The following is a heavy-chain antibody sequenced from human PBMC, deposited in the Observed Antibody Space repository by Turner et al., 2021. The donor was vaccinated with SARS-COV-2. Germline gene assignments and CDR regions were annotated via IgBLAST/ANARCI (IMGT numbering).Heavy chain of an antibody. J-gene: IGHJ4*02. D-gene: IGHD7-27*01. V-gene: IGHV3-7*01. Sequence: EVQVMESGGCLVQPGGHLRLSCEASGLTFRTHWMSWVRQAQGKGLEWVANINQDQSSKNYVDSVKGRFTISRDDAKNSLYLQMNSLRFEDTAMYYCASEPTALTQGYWGQGTLVTVSS. CDR1: GLTFRTHW. CDR3: ASEPTALTQGY. CDR2: INQDQSSK.